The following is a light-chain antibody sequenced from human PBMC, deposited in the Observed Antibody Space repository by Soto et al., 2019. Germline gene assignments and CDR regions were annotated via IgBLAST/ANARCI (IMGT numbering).Light chain of an antibody. Sequence: QPVLTQPASVSGSPGQSITISCTGTSSDVGSYNLVSWYQQHPGKAPKLMICEVSKRPSGVSNRFSGSKSGNTASLTISGLQAEDEADYYCCSYAGSSTVFGGGTKVTVL. CDR2: EVS. CDR1: SSDVGSYNL. V-gene: IGLV2-23*02. CDR3: CSYAGSSTV. J-gene: IGLJ3*02.